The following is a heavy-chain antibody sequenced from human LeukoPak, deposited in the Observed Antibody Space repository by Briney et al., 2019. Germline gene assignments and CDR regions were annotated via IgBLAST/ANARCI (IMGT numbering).Heavy chain of an antibody. CDR3: ARASRIQLERSPRGDY. CDR1: GYTFTSYY. Sequence: GASVKVSCKASGYTFTSYYMHWVRQAPGQGLEWMGIINPSGGSTSYAQKFEGRVTMTRDTSTSTVYMELSSLRSEDTAVYYCARASRIQLERSPRGDYWGQGTLVTVSS. CDR2: INPSGGST. D-gene: IGHD1-1*01. J-gene: IGHJ4*02. V-gene: IGHV1-46*03.